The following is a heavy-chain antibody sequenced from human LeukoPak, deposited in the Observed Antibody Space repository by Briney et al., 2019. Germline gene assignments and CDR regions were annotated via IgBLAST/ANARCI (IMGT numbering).Heavy chain of an antibody. V-gene: IGHV3-53*01. CDR1: GFTFSSYS. CDR2: IDSGGIT. Sequence: PGGSLRLSCAASGFTFSSYSMNWVRQAPGKGLEWVSVIDSGGITYYADSVKGRFTISRDNSKNTLYLQMNSLRAEDTAVYYCARDRWGYWYFDFWGRGTLVTVSS. D-gene: IGHD4-23*01. CDR3: ARDRWGYWYFDF. J-gene: IGHJ2*01.